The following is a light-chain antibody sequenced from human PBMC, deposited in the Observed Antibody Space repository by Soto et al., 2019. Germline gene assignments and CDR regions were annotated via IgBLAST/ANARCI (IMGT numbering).Light chain of an antibody. Sequence: QSVLTQPPSVSGAPGQTVTISCTGNNSNIGAGFGVHWYQQLPGTAPKLLIYADKFRPSVVPDRFSGSQSGTSASLAITGRQPDDEAGYYGQTYDTSLSPAKGFGGGTKLTVL. V-gene: IGLV1-40*01. J-gene: IGLJ2*01. CDR1: NSNIGAGFG. CDR3: QTYDTSLSPAKG. CDR2: ADK.